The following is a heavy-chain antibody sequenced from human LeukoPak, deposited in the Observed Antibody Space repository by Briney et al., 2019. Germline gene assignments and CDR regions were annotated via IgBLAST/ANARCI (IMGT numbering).Heavy chain of an antibody. D-gene: IGHD3-22*01. Sequence: PSETLSLTCTVSGGSISSYYWSWIRQPPGKGLEWIGYIYYSGSTNYNPSLKSRVTISVDTSKNQFSLKLSSVTAADTAVYYCARLDTYCYDSTPTYAFDIWGQGTMVTVSS. J-gene: IGHJ3*02. CDR3: ARLDTYCYDSTPTYAFDI. CDR1: GGSISSYY. CDR2: IYYSGST. V-gene: IGHV4-59*01.